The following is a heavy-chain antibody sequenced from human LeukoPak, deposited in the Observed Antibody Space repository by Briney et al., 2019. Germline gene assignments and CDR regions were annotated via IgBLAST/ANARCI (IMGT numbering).Heavy chain of an antibody. V-gene: IGHV4-39*01. CDR3: ARTSRVTTRWFDR. CDR1: GDSFRSSGYY. Sequence: PSETLSLTCTVSGDSFRSSGYYWGWIRQPPGKGLEWIGTIHNSGNTYYNPSLKSRVAIFGDTSKNQFSLNLSSVTAADTAMYYCARTSRVTTRWFDRWGQGTLATVSS. D-gene: IGHD2-21*02. J-gene: IGHJ5*02. CDR2: IHNSGNT.